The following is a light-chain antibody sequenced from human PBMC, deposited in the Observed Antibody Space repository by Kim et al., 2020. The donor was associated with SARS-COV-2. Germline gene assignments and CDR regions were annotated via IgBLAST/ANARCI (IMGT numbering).Light chain of an antibody. CDR2: GAS. J-gene: IGKJ4*01. CDR3: QQHNTYPIT. V-gene: IGKV1-17*01. Sequence: DIQMTQSPSSLSASVGDRVTITCRASQDIRNALGWYQQNPGRAPKRLIYGASSLQSGVPSRFSGSGSGTEFTLTISSVQPEDFATYFCQQHNTYPITFGGGTRVDIK. CDR1: QDIRNA.